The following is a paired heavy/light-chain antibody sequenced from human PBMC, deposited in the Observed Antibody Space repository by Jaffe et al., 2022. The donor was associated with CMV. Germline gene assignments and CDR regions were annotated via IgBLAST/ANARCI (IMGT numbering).Light chain of an antibody. CDR1: QSVPNSQ. J-gene: IGKJ4*01. V-gene: IGKV3-20*01. CDR3: QQFGRSLT. Sequence: EIVLTQSPGALSLSPGERVTLSCRASQSVPNSQLVWYQQKPGQPPRLLIYGASTRATGIPDRFSGSGSGTDFILTITRLEPEDFAMYYCQQFGRSLTFGGGTKVEIK. CDR2: GAS.
Heavy chain of an antibody. V-gene: IGHV3-23*01. D-gene: IGHD3-3*01. J-gene: IGHJ3*02. CDR1: GFTFTSFA. CDR3: AKTLRQCKGSSCSYFSLDALDI. Sequence: EVRLLESGGGLVQPGGSLRLSCVGSGFTFTSFAINWVRQAPGKGLEWVAAVSGSGDGTYYADSLKGRFTVSRDNSKNTLHLQMNSLRVEDTALYYCAKTLRQCKGSSCSYFSLDALDIWGQGTMVTVSS. CDR2: VSGSGDGT.